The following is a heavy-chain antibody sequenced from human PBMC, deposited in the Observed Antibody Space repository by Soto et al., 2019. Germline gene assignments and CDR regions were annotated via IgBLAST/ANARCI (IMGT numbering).Heavy chain of an antibody. D-gene: IGHD3-3*01. CDR3: ARGRMTIFGVVWPHYYGMDV. Sequence: QVQLQQWGAGLLKPSETLSLTCAVYGGSFSGYYWSWIRQPPGKGLEWIGEINHSGSTNYNPSLKSRVTISVDTSKNQFSLKLSSVTAADTAVYYCARGRMTIFGVVWPHYYGMDVWGQGTTVTVSS. CDR1: GGSFSGYY. V-gene: IGHV4-34*01. J-gene: IGHJ6*02. CDR2: INHSGST.